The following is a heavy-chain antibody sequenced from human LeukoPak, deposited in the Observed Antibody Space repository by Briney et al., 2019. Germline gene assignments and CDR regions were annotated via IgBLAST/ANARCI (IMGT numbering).Heavy chain of an antibody. J-gene: IGHJ4*02. CDR2: INPNSGGT. D-gene: IGHD3-22*01. Sequence: GASVKVSCKASGYTFTSYYTDWVRQAPPQGLEWMGRINPNSGGTNYAQKFQGRATMTRDTSISTAYMELSRLRSDDTAVYYCASGGAIYYYDSSGYYSNNFDYWGQGTLVTVSS. CDR3: ASGGAIYYYDSSGYYSNNFDY. V-gene: IGHV1-2*06. CDR1: GYTFTSYY.